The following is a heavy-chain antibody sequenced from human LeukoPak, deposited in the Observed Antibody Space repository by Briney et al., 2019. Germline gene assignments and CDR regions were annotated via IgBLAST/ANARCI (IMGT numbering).Heavy chain of an antibody. D-gene: IGHD2-8*02. CDR2: ISSSGSLI. CDR3: AIESPSVGTVSYDY. CDR1: GFSLSSYE. V-gene: IGHV3-48*03. Sequence: PGGSLRLSCAASGFSLSSYEMNWVRQAPGKGLEWVSYISSSGSLIYYADSLKGRFTISKDNAKNSLYLQMNSLRVEDTAVYYCAIESPSVGTVSYDYWGQGTLVAVSS. J-gene: IGHJ4*02.